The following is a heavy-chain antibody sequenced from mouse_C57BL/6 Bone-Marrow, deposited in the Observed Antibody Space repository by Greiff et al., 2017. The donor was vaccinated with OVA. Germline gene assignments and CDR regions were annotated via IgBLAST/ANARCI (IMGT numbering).Heavy chain of an antibody. D-gene: IGHD1-1*01. CDR3: ARHNYGSPYYAMDY. V-gene: IGHV5-12*01. J-gene: IGHJ4*01. Sequence: DVQLVESGGGLVQPGGSLKLSCAASGFTFSDYYMYWVRQTPEKRLEWVAYISNGGGSTYYPDTVKGRFTISRDNAKNTLYLQMSRLKSEDTAMYYCARHNYGSPYYAMDYWGQGTSVTVSS. CDR2: ISNGGGST. CDR1: GFTFSDYY.